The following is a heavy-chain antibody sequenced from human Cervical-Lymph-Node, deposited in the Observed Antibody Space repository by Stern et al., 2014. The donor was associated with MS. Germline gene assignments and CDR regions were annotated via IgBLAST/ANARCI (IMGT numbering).Heavy chain of an antibody. J-gene: IGHJ4*02. D-gene: IGHD1-26*01. V-gene: IGHV3-30*04. Sequence: VQLEESGGGVVQPGRSLRLSCAASGFIFRNYAAHWVRPPPGKGLEWVAIISFDGRDKYYTDSVKGRFTVSRDNSKNRLYLEMNSLRLEDTAVYYCAKGGSGSYLDWGQGSLVTVSS. CDR1: GFIFRNYA. CDR2: ISFDGRDK. CDR3: AKGGSGSYLD.